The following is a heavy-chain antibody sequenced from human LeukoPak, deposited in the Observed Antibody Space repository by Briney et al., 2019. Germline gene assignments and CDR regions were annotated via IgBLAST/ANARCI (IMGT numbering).Heavy chain of an antibody. J-gene: IGHJ4*02. V-gene: IGHV3-21*01. CDR2: ISSSSSYI. Sequence: GGSLRLSCAASGFTFSSYSMNWVRQAPGKGLEWVSSISSSSSYIYYADSVKGRFTISRDNAKNSLYLQMNSLRAEDTAVYYCARDVDPRVPFDYWGQGTLVTVSS. CDR1: GFTFSSYS. CDR3: ARDVDPRVPFDY.